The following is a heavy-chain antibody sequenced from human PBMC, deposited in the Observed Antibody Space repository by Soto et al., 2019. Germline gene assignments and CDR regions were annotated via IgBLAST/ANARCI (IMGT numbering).Heavy chain of an antibody. J-gene: IGHJ4*02. CDR3: ARGSLYFDY. CDR1: GGSFSGYY. Sequence: PSETLSLTCAVYGGSFSGYYWSWIRRPPGKGLEWIGEINHSGSTNYNPSLKSRVTISVDTSKNQFSLKLSSVTAADTAVYYCARGSLYFDYWGQGTLVTVSS. CDR2: INHSGST. V-gene: IGHV4-34*01.